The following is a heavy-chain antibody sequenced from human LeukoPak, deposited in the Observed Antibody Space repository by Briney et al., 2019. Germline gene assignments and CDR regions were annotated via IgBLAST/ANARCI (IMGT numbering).Heavy chain of an antibody. CDR3: VRWNGDFLTGYYLDD. J-gene: IGHJ4*02. CDR2: ISDDGRRK. D-gene: IGHD3-9*01. CDR1: GFTFSSYW. V-gene: IGHV3-30*03. Sequence: PGGSLRLSCAASGFTFSSYWMHWVRQAPGKGLECVALISDDGRRKFYADSVKDRFTISRDDSKDTLYLQMSSLRAEDTAMYYCVRWNGDFLTGYYLDDWGQGTLVTVSS.